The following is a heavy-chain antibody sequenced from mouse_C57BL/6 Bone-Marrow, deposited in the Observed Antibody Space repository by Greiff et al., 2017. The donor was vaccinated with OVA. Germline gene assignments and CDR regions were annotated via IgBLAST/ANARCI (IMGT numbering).Heavy chain of an antibody. Sequence: EVQLQQSGPELVKPGASVKISCKASGYTFTDYYMNWVKQSHGKSLEWIGDINPNNGGTSYNQKFKGKATLTVDKSSSTAYMELRSLTSEDSAVYYCARAVTIDYWGQGTTLTVSS. CDR2: INPNNGGT. J-gene: IGHJ2*01. D-gene: IGHD2-2*01. V-gene: IGHV1-26*01. CDR1: GYTFTDYY. CDR3: ARAVTIDY.